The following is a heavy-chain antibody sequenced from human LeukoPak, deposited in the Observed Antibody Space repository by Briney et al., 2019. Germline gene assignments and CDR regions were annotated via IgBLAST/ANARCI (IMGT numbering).Heavy chain of an antibody. J-gene: IGHJ5*02. CDR3: ARSLGDVVVPAAIRFDP. Sequence: PSETLSLTCAVSGGSISSGGYSWSWIRQPPGKGLEGIGYTYHSGSTYYNPSLKSRVTISVDRSKNQFSLKLSSVTAADTAVYYCARSLGDVVVPAAIRFDPWGQGTLVTVSS. D-gene: IGHD2-2*01. CDR2: TYHSGST. V-gene: IGHV4-30-2*01. CDR1: GGSISSGGYS.